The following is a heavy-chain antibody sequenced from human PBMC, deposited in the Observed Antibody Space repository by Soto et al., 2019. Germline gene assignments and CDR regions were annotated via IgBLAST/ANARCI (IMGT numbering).Heavy chain of an antibody. CDR3: ARCIDDSSGYYFSRLRKNYYYGMDV. CDR1: GGSFSGYY. J-gene: IGHJ6*02. CDR2: INHSGST. V-gene: IGHV4-34*01. D-gene: IGHD3-22*01. Sequence: ETLSLTCAVYGGSFSGYYWSWIRQPPGKGLEWIGEINHSGSTNYNPSLKSRVTISVDTSKNQFSLKLSSVTAADTAVYYCARCIDDSSGYYFSRLRKNYYYGMDVWGQGTTVTVSS.